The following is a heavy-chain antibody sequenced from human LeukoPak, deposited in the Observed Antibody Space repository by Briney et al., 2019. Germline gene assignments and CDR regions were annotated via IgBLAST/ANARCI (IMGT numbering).Heavy chain of an antibody. J-gene: IGHJ4*02. Sequence: ASVKVSCKVSGYTLTELSMHWVRQAPGKGLEWMGGFDPEDGETIYAQKFQGRVTMTEDTSTDTAYMELSSLRSEDTAVYYCATVLLRYSSGWRYFDYWGRGTLVTVSS. CDR2: FDPEDGET. CDR1: GYTLTELS. CDR3: ATVLLRYSSGWRYFDY. D-gene: IGHD6-19*01. V-gene: IGHV1-24*01.